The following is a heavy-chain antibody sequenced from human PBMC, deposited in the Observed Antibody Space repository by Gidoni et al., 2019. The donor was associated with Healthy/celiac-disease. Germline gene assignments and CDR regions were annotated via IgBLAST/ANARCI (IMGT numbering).Heavy chain of an antibody. CDR2: SYYSGRT. D-gene: IGHD2-15*01. CDR1: GGSISGTY. CDR3: ARACGYGGNNYYYYYMDV. Sequence: QVQLQESGPGLVKPSETLSLTCPVSGGSISGTYWSWIRQPPGKGLEWIGYSYYSGRTNYNPSLKSRVTISVDTSKNQFSLKLSSVTAADTAVYYCARACGYGGNNYYYYYMDVWGKGTTVTVSS. V-gene: IGHV4-59*01. J-gene: IGHJ6*03.